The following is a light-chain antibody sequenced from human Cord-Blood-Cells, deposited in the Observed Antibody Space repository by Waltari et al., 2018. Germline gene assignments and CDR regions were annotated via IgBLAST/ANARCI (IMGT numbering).Light chain of an antibody. J-gene: IGLJ2*01. CDR3: SSYAGSNNYVV. CDR1: TSDVGGYNY. Sequence: QSALTQPPSASGSPGQSVTISCTGTTSDVGGYNYVSCYQQHPGKAPKLMIYEVIKRPSGVPDRFSGSKSGNTASLTVSGLQAEDEADYYCSSYAGSNNYVVFGGGTKLTVL. V-gene: IGLV2-8*01. CDR2: EVI.